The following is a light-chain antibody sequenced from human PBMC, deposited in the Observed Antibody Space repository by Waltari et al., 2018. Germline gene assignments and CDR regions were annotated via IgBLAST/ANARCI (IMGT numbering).Light chain of an antibody. J-gene: IGKJ1*01. CDR2: AAS. V-gene: IGKV1-39*01. CDR3: QQSYNTPRT. CDR1: QRISRY. Sequence: DIQMTQSPSSLSASVGDRVTITCRASQRISRYLNWFQQKPRKAPKLLIYAASSLQGGVPSRFSGSGSGTDFTLTISSLQSEDFATYYCQQSYNTPRTFGQGTKVEIK.